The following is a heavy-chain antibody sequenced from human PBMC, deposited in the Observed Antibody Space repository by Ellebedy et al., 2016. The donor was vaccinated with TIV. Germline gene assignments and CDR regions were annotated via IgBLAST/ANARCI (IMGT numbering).Heavy chain of an antibody. D-gene: IGHD3-3*01. Sequence: GESLKISXAASGFTFSSYAMHWVRQAPGKGLEWVAVISYDGSNKYYADSVKGRFTISRDNSKNTLYLQMNSLRAEDTAVYYCARGLRGVVITGVGYWGQGTLVTVSS. CDR3: ARGLRGVVITGVGY. V-gene: IGHV3-30-3*01. CDR2: ISYDGSNK. CDR1: GFTFSSYA. J-gene: IGHJ4*02.